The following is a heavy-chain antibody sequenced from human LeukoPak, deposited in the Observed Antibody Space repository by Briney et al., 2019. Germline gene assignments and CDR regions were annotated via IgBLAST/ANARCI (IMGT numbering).Heavy chain of an antibody. V-gene: IGHV1-2*02. CDR2: INPNSGGT. CDR3: AREISVAGTMIDY. Sequence: ASVKVSCKASGYTFTSYYMHWVRQAPGQGLEWMGWINPNSGGTNYAQKFQGRVTMTRDTSISTAYMELSRLTSDDTAVYYCAREISVAGTMIDYWGRGTLVTVSS. CDR1: GYTFTSYY. J-gene: IGHJ4*02. D-gene: IGHD6-19*01.